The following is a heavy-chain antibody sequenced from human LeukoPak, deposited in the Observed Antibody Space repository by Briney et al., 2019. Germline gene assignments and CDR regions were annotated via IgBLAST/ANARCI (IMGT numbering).Heavy chain of an antibody. J-gene: IGHJ5*02. V-gene: IGHV3-48*03. D-gene: IGHD6-13*01. CDR2: ISSSGSTI. Sequence: GSLRLSCAASGFTFSSYEMNWVRQAPGKGLEWVSYISSSGSTIYYADSVKGRFTISRDNAKNSLYLQMNSLRAEDTAVYYCAREPSSWYGDWFDPWGQGTLVTVSS. CDR3: AREPSSWYGDWFDP. CDR1: GFTFSSYE.